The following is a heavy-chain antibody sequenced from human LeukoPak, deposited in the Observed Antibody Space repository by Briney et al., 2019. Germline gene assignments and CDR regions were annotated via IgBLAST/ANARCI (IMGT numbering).Heavy chain of an antibody. Sequence: KPSETLSLTCSVSDDSITMYYWTWIRQPPGKGLEWIGYVDHTGSTNFNPSLNGRVSISRDTTNNLFSLRLRSVTAADTAVYYCARTTEAHSWRTRYYDYYMDVWGKGTTVTVSS. CDR3: ARTTEAHSWRTRYYDYYMDV. CDR1: DDSITMYY. J-gene: IGHJ6*03. V-gene: IGHV4-59*01. D-gene: IGHD6-13*01. CDR2: VDHTGST.